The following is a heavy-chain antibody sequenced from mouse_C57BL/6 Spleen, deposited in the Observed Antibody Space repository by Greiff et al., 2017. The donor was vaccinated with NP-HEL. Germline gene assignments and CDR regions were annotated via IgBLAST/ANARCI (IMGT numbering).Heavy chain of an antibody. J-gene: IGHJ4*01. CDR3: ASPITTVVANAMDY. CDR2: ISSGGSYT. D-gene: IGHD1-1*01. Sequence: EVQGVESGGDLVKPGGSLKLSCAASGFTFSSYGMSWVRQTPDKRLEWVATISSGGSYTYYPDSVKGRFTISRDNAKNTLYLQMSSLKSEDTAMYYCASPITTVVANAMDYWGQGTSGTVSS. V-gene: IGHV5-6*01. CDR1: GFTFSSYG.